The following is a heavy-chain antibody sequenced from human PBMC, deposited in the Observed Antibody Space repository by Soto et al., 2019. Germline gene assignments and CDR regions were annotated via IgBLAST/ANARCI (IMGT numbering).Heavy chain of an antibody. D-gene: IGHD6-13*01. CDR1: GFTFSDYY. CDR3: ARLGSIAAAGTPDY. V-gene: IGHV3-11*01. Sequence: GGSLRLSCVASGFTFSDYYMSWFRQAPGKGLEWVSYISGSGSTIHDADSVKGRFTISRDNAKNSLYLQMNSLRAEDTAVYYCARLGSIAAAGTPDYWGQGTLATVSS. CDR2: ISGSGSTI. J-gene: IGHJ4*02.